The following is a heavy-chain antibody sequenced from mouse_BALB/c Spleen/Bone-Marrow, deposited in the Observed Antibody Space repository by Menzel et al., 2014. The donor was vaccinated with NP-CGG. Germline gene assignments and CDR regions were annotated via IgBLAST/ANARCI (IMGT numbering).Heavy chain of an antibody. CDR1: GYTFTDYN. J-gene: IGHJ3*01. CDR2: IYPYNGGT. D-gene: IGHD1-2*01. Sequence: VQLQQSGPELVKPGASVKISCKASGYTFTDYNMHWVKRSHGKSLEWIGYIYPYNGGTGYNQKFKSKATLAVDNSSSTAYMVLRSLTSEDSAVYYCARATTAGFAYWGQGTLVTVSA. V-gene: IGHV1S29*02. CDR3: ARATTAGFAY.